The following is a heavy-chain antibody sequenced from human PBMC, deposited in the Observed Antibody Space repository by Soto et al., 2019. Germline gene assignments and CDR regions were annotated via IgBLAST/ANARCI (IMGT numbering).Heavy chain of an antibody. J-gene: IGHJ5*02. CDR3: ATLRDIVVVPAAMFEGNWFDP. D-gene: IGHD2-2*01. CDR2: IYPGDSDT. V-gene: IGHV5-51*01. Sequence: GESLKISCKGSGYSFTSYWIGWVRQMPGKGLEWMGIIYPGDSDTRYSPSFQGQVTISADKSISTAYLQWSSLKASDTAMYYCATLRDIVVVPAAMFEGNWFDPWGQGTLVTVSS. CDR1: GYSFTSYW.